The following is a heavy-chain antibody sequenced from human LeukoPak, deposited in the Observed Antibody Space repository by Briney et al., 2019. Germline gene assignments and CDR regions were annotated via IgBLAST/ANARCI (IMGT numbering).Heavy chain of an antibody. CDR2: ISSSSSTI. V-gene: IGHV3-48*01. CDR3: ARAARVVTPGYYYYYMDV. Sequence: GGSLRLSCAASGFTFSSYSMNWVRQAPGKGLEWVSYISSSSSTIYYADSVKGRFTISRDNAKNSLYLQMNSLRAEDTAVYYCARAARVVTPGYYYYYMDVWGKGTTVTVSS. J-gene: IGHJ6*03. CDR1: GFTFSSYS. D-gene: IGHD2-21*02.